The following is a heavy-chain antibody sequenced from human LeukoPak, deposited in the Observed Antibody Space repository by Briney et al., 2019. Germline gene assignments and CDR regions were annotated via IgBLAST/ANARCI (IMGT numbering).Heavy chain of an antibody. J-gene: IGHJ4*02. CDR1: GGSISSYY. CDR2: IYYSGRT. CDR3: ARFEGYDFLTGYAYYFDY. D-gene: IGHD3-9*01. V-gene: IGHV4-59*01. Sequence: PSETLSLTCTVSGGSISSYYWSWIRQPPGKGVEWIGYIYYSGRTNYNPSLKSRVTISVDTSKNQFSLKLNSVTAADTAVYYCARFEGYDFLTGYAYYFDYWGQGTLVTVSS.